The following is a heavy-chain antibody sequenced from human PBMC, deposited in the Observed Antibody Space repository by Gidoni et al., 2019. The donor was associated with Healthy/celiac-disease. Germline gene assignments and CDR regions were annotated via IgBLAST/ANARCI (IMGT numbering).Heavy chain of an antibody. J-gene: IGHJ4*02. Sequence: QVQLVESGGGVVQPGGSLRLSCAASGFTSGSSGMHCVRQAPGKGLEWVAFIRFDGSNKDYADSVKGRFTICRDNSKNTLYLQMNSLRAEDTAVYYCAKGPGRGVVFYDSSGYYYEGLDYWGQGTLVTVSS. V-gene: IGHV3-30*02. CDR1: GFTSGSSG. CDR3: AKGPGRGVVFYDSSGYYYEGLDY. D-gene: IGHD3-22*01. CDR2: IRFDGSNK.